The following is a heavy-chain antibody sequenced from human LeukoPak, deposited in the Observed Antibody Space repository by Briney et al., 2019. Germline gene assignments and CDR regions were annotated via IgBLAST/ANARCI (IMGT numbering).Heavy chain of an antibody. J-gene: IGHJ4*02. V-gene: IGHV1-69*04. D-gene: IGHD3-3*01. Sequence: SVKVSCKASGGTFSSYAISWVRQPPGQGLEWMGRIIPILGIANYAQKFQGRVTITADKSTSTAYMELSSLRSEDTAVYYCARGIETDRVRYDFWSGAFDDWGQGTLVTVSS. CDR2: IIPILGIA. CDR1: GGTFSSYA. CDR3: ARGIETDRVRYDFWSGAFDD.